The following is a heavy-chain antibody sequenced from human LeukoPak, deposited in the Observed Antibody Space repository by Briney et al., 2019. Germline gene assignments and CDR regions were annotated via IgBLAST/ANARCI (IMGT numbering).Heavy chain of an antibody. J-gene: IGHJ4*02. V-gene: IGHV1-69*05. CDR1: GGTFSSYA. CDR2: IIPIFGTA. CDR3: ARAGAIAARRSSDY. Sequence: SVKVSCKASGGTFSSYAISWVRQAPGQGLEWMGGIIPIFGTANYAQKFQGRVTITTDESTSTAYMELSSLRSEGTAVYYCARAGAIAARRSSDYWGQGTLVTVSS. D-gene: IGHD6-6*01.